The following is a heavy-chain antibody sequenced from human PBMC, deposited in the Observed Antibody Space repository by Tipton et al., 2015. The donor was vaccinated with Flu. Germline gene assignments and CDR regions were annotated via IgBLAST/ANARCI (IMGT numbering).Heavy chain of an antibody. CDR1: GASINSDVSH. CDR3: ARQVPRATFDY. V-gene: IGHV4-61*02. J-gene: IGHJ4*02. Sequence: TLSLTCTVSGASINSDVSHWSWVQQSAAKGLEWIGRIFTSGSTNYNPSLESRVTISLDTSKNQFSLNLTSVTAADTAVYYCARQVPRATFDYWGRGALVTVSS. CDR2: IFTSGST.